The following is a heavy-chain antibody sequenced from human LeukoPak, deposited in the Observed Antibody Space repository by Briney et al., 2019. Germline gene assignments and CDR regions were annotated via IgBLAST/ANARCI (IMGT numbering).Heavy chain of an antibody. V-gene: IGHV3-23*01. CDR2: ISGSGGST. Sequence: PVGSLRLSCAASGFTFSSYWMSWVRQATGKGLEWVSAISGSGGSTYYADSVKGRFTISRDNSKNTLYLQMDSLRAEDTAVYYCARRLWNFDYWGQGTLVTVSS. J-gene: IGHJ4*02. CDR1: GFTFSSYW. CDR3: ARRLWNFDY. D-gene: IGHD4/OR15-4a*01.